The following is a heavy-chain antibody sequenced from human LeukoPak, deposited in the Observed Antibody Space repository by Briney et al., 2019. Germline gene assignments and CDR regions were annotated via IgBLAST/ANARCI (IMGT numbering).Heavy chain of an antibody. CDR2: INPNGDST. CDR3: ARAAGDTYGYRYYFDS. J-gene: IGHJ4*02. Sequence: GASVNVSCKASGYTFTSYYIHCVRHAPGQGLEWMGLINPNGDSTDYAQKYQGRVTMTRATSTSTVYMELRSLRSEDAAVYYCARAAGDTYGYRYYFDSWGQGTLVTVSS. V-gene: IGHV1-46*01. CDR1: GYTFTSYY. D-gene: IGHD5-18*01.